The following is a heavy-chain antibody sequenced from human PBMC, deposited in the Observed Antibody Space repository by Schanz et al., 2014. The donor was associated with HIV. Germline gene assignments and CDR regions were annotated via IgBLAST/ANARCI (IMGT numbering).Heavy chain of an antibody. J-gene: IGHJ4*02. CDR3: ARDNDPYYYDNSGYYDRLFDY. V-gene: IGHV4-34*01. CDR1: GGSFTGYY. CDR2: INHREST. D-gene: IGHD3-22*01. Sequence: QVKLQQWGAGLLKPSETLSLTCAVYGGSFTGYYWSWIRQSPGKGLEWLGQINHRESTNYNPSLQSRFTISLDTSKNQFSLRRSSVTAADTAVYYCARDNDPYYYDNSGYYDRLFDYWGQGTLVTVSS.